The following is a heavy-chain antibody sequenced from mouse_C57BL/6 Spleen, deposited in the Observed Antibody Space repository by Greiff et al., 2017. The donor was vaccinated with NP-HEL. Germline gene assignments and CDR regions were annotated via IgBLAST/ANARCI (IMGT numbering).Heavy chain of an antibody. Sequence: EVQLKQSGAELVRPGASVKLSCTASGFNIKDDYMHWVKQRPEQGLEWIGWIDPENGDTEYASKFQGKATITADTSSNTAYLQLSSLTSEDTAVYYCTTGGYGSSYFDYWGQGTTLTVSS. CDR3: TTGGYGSSYFDY. CDR2: IDPENGDT. J-gene: IGHJ2*01. D-gene: IGHD1-1*01. V-gene: IGHV14-4*01. CDR1: GFNIKDDY.